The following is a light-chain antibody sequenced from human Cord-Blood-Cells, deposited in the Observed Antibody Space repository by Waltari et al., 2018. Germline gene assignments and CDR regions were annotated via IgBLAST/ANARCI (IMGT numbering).Light chain of an antibody. CDR1: QSISSY. CDR3: QQSYSTPRT. CDR2: AAS. J-gene: IGKJ5*01. V-gene: IGKV1-39*01. Sequence: DIQMTQSPSSLSASVGNRVTITCRESQSISSYLNWYQQKPGRAPKLLIYAASSLQSGVPSRFSGSGAETEFTLTISSLQPEDFATDDCQQSYSTPRTFGEGTRLEIK.